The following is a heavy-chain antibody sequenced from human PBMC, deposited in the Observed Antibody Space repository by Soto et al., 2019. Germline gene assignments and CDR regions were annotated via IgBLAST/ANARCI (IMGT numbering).Heavy chain of an antibody. CDR3: STTPRISMVRGVIIKADGMDV. CDR2: IKSKTDGGTT. Sequence: EVPLVESGGGLVKPGGSLRLSCAASGFTFSNAWMNWVRQTPGKGLEWVGRIKSKTDGGTTDYAAPVNGRFTISRDDSRNTLNLQMSSLKIEDSAVYYCSTTPRISMVRGVIIKADGMDVWGQGTTVTVSS. V-gene: IGHV3-15*07. CDR1: GFTFSNAW. J-gene: IGHJ6*02. D-gene: IGHD3-10*01.